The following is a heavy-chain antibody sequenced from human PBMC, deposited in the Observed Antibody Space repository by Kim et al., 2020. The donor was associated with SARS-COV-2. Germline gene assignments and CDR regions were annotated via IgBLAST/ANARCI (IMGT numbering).Heavy chain of an antibody. CDR3: ARGFLAYYDILTGSSPFDY. V-gene: IGHV3-30*07. J-gene: IGHJ4*02. Sequence: GRFTISRDNSKNTLYLQMNSLRAEDTAVYYCARGFLAYYDILTGSSPFDYWGQGTLVTVSS. D-gene: IGHD3-9*01.